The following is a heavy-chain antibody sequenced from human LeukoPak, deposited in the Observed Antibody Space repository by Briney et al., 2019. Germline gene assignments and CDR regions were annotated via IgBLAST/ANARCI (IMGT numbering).Heavy chain of an antibody. CDR2: ISSSGSTI. V-gene: IGHV3-48*04. Sequence: GGSLRLSCAASEFTFSSYNMNWVRQAPGKGLEWVSYISSSGSTIYYADSVKGRFTISRDNAKNSLYLQMNSLRAEDTAVYYCARGTYYYDSSGYPHAFDIWGQGTMVTVSS. D-gene: IGHD3-22*01. CDR1: EFTFSSYN. CDR3: ARGTYYYDSSGYPHAFDI. J-gene: IGHJ3*02.